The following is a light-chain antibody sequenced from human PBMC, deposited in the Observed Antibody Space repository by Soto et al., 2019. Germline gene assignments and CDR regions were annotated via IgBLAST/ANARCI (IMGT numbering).Light chain of an antibody. CDR2: DAS. J-gene: IGKJ1*01. CDR1: QSVNSY. CDR3: QQRSNWPWT. V-gene: IGKV3-11*01. Sequence: EIVLTQSPATLSLSPGERATLSCRASQSVNSYLAWYQQKPGQAPRLLIYDASNRATGVPARFSGSGSGTDFTLTISSLEPEDFAFYYCQQRSNWPWTFGQGTKVDIK.